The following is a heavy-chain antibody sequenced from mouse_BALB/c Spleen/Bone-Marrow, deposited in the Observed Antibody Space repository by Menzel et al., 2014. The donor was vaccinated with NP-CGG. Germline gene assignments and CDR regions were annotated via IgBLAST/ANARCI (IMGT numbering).Heavy chain of an antibody. J-gene: IGHJ4*01. V-gene: IGHV5-4*02. CDR1: GFTFSDYY. Sequence: EVMLVESGGGLVKPGGSLKLSCAASGFTFSDYYMYWVCQTPEKRLEWVATISDGGSYTYYPDSVKGRFTISRDNAKNNLYLQMSSLKSEDTAMYYCAREMAMDYWGQGTSVTVSS. CDR2: ISDGGSYT. CDR3: AREMAMDY.